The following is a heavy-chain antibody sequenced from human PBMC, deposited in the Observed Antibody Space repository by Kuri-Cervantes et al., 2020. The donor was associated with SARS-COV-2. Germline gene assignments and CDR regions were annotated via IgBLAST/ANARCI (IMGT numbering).Heavy chain of an antibody. J-gene: IGHJ4*02. D-gene: IGHD6-13*01. CDR2: IYSGGST. V-gene: IGHV3-53*01. Sequence: GESLKISCAASGFTVSSNYKSWVRQAPGKGLEWVSVIYSGGSTYYADSVKGRFTISRDNSKNTLYLQMNSLRAEDTAVYYCAIAAAEFFDYWGQGTLVTVSS. CDR1: GFTVSSNY. CDR3: AIAAAEFFDY.